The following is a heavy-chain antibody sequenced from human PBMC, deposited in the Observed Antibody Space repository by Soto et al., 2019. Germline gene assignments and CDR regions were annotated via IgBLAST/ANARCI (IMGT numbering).Heavy chain of an antibody. CDR2: VNHSGST. J-gene: IGHJ4*02. CDR3: ARGGGDYDILTGIDY. D-gene: IGHD3-9*01. V-gene: IGHV4-34*01. CDR1: GGSFSGYY. Sequence: PSETLSLTCAVYGGSFSGYYWSWIRQPPGKGLEWIGEVNHSGSTNYNPSLKSRVTISVDTSKNQFSLKLSSVTAADTAVYYCARGGGDYDILTGIDYWGQGTLVTVSS.